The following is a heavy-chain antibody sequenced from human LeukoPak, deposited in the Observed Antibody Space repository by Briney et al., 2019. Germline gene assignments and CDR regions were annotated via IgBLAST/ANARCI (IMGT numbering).Heavy chain of an antibody. CDR1: GFTFSNAW. CDR2: ISGSGGST. V-gene: IGHV3-23*01. J-gene: IGHJ4*02. D-gene: IGHD3-10*01. Sequence: HSGGSLRLSCAASGFTFSNAWMSWVRQAPGKGLEWVSAISGSGGSTYYADSVKDRFTISRDNSKNTLYLQMNSLRAEDTAVYYCAKDRNYGSGSPFDYWGQGTLVTVSS. CDR3: AKDRNYGSGSPFDY.